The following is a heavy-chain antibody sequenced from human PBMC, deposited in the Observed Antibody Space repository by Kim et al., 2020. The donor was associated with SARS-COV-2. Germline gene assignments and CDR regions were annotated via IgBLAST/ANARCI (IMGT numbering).Heavy chain of an antibody. J-gene: IGHJ4*02. CDR3: ASEGHFDY. V-gene: IGHV3-33*01. CDR2: GSNK. Sequence: GSNKYYADSVKGRFTISRDNSKNTLYLQMNSLRAEDTAVYYCASEGHFDYWGQGTLVTVSS.